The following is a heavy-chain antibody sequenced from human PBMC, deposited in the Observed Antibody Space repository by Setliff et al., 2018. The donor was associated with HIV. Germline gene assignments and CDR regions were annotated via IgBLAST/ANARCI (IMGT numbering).Heavy chain of an antibody. Sequence: SVKVSCRASGGTFSSYAISWVRQAPGQGLEWMGGIIPIFGTANYAQKFQGRVTITADESTSTAYMELSSLRSEDTAVYYWAGSRSSGYYCDYWGQGTLVTVSS. CDR1: GGTFSSYA. V-gene: IGHV1-69*13. CDR2: IIPIFGTA. CDR3: AGSRSSGYYCDY. D-gene: IGHD3-22*01. J-gene: IGHJ4*02.